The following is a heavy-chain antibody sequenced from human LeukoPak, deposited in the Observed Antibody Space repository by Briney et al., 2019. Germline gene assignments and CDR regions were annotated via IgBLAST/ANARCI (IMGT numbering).Heavy chain of an antibody. J-gene: IGHJ4*02. CDR1: GGSISSHY. CDR3: ARGPMYSSSWYFDY. Sequence: SETLSLTCSVSGGSISSHYWSWIRQPAGKGLEWIGRIYTSGSTNYNPSLKSRVTMSVDTSKNQFSLRVSSVTAADTAVYYCARGPMYSSSWYFDYWGQGTLVTVSS. V-gene: IGHV4-4*07. CDR2: IYTSGST. D-gene: IGHD6-13*01.